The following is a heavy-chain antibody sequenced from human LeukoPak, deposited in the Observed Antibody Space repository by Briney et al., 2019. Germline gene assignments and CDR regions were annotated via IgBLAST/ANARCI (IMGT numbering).Heavy chain of an antibody. CDR1: GINFNTYA. CDR2: IKQDGSQK. V-gene: IGHV3-7*03. D-gene: IGHD6-19*01. J-gene: IGHJ6*02. CDR3: ARVMSEVAGNYYYYGMDV. Sequence: KAGGSLRLSCAASGINFNTYAMHWVRQAPGKGLEWVANIKQDGSQKYYVDSVKGRFTISRDNAKNSLYLQMNSLRAEDTAVYYCARVMSEVAGNYYYYGMDVWGQGTTVTVSS.